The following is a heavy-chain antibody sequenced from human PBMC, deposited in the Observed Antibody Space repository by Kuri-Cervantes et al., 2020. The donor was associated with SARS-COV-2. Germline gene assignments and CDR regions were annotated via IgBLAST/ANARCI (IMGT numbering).Heavy chain of an antibody. Sequence: GESLKISCAGYGFRFSSYDMHWVRQAPGKGLEWVSFISSDGKKKDYADSVKGRFTISRDNSKDTVFLQINSVTPEDTGVFYCAKMSANLLRSLDFLPPGPLGMDVWGQGTTVTVSS. D-gene: IGHD5/OR15-5a*01. CDR2: ISSDGKKK. V-gene: IGHV3-30*18. CDR1: GFRFSSYD. J-gene: IGHJ6*02. CDR3: AKMSANLLRSLDFLPPGPLGMDV.